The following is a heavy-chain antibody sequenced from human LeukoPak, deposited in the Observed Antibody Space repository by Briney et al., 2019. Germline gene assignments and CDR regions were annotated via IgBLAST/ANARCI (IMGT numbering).Heavy chain of an antibody. CDR2: IYYSGST. Sequence: PSETLSLTCTVSGGSISSYYWSWIRQPPGKGLEWIGYIYYSGSTNYNPSLKSRVTISVDTSKNQFSLKLSSVTAADTAVYYCARVPYVWGSYRYEAFDIWGQGTMVTVSS. V-gene: IGHV4-59*01. D-gene: IGHD3-16*02. CDR1: GGSISSYY. CDR3: ARVPYVWGSYRYEAFDI. J-gene: IGHJ3*02.